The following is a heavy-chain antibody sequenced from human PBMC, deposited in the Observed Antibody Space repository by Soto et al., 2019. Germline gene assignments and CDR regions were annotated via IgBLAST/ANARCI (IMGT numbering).Heavy chain of an antibody. Sequence: QVQLVQSGAEVKKPGASVKVSCKASGYTFTSYGISWVRQAPGQGLEWMGWISAYNGNTNYAQKLQGRVTMTTDTSTSTANMELRSLRSDDTAVYYCARDHYDSSGYYLTIDYWGQGTLVTVSS. J-gene: IGHJ4*02. V-gene: IGHV1-18*01. CDR2: ISAYNGNT. D-gene: IGHD3-22*01. CDR3: ARDHYDSSGYYLTIDY. CDR1: GYTFTSYG.